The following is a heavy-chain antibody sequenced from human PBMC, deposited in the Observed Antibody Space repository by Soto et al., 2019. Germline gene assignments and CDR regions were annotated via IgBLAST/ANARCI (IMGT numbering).Heavy chain of an antibody. CDR3: ARAYSDAFDI. CDR1: GFTFSDYY. V-gene: IGHV3-11*01. J-gene: IGHJ3*02. Sequence: GGSLRLSCAASGFTFSDYYMTWIRQAPGKGLEWVSYISSGGTGIYYADSVKGRFTISRDNAKNSLYLQMSSLRAEDTAVYYCARAYSDAFDIWGQGTMVTVSS. CDR2: ISSGGTGI. D-gene: IGHD2-15*01.